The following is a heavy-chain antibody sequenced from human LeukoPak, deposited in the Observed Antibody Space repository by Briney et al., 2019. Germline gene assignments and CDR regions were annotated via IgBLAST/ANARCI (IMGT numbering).Heavy chain of an antibody. Sequence: PGGSLRLSCAASGFPFSSYGMHWVRQAPGKGLEWVAFIRYDGSNKYYADSVKGRFTISRDYSTSMVFLQMNTLRAEDTAVYYCARAGDSSGWFGTDGFDIWGQGTKVTVSS. CDR3: ARAGDSSGWFGTDGFDI. D-gene: IGHD6-19*01. J-gene: IGHJ3*02. CDR2: IRYDGSNK. CDR1: GFPFSSYG. V-gene: IGHV3-30*02.